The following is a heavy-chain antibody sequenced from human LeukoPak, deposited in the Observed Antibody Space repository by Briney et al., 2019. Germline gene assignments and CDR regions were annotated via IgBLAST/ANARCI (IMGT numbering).Heavy chain of an antibody. CDR1: GFTFSSYW. V-gene: IGHV3-7*01. CDR2: IKQDGSEK. CDR3: ARDLQSIAARDAFDI. Sequence: PGGSLRLSCAASGFTFSSYWMSWVRQAPGKGLEWVANIKQDGSEKYYVDSVKGRFTISRDNAKNSLYLQMNSLRAEDTAVYYCARDLQSIAARDAFDIWGQGTMVTVSS. J-gene: IGHJ3*02. D-gene: IGHD6-6*01.